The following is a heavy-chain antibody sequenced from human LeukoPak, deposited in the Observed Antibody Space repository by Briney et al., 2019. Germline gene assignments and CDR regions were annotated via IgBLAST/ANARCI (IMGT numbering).Heavy chain of an antibody. CDR3: ARHLQLWTPGWFDP. V-gene: IGHV4-39*01. D-gene: IGHD5-18*01. CDR2: IYYSGST. Sequence: PSETLSLTCTVSGGSISSGGYYWSWIRQHPGKGLEWIGSIYYSGSTYYNPSLKSRVTISVDTSKNQFSLKLSSVTAADTAVYYCARHLQLWTPGWFDPWGQGTLVTVSS. J-gene: IGHJ5*02. CDR1: GGSISSGGYY.